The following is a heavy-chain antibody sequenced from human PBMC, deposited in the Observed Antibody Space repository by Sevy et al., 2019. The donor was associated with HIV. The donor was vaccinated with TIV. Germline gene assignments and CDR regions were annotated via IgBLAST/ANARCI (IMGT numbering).Heavy chain of an antibody. V-gene: IGHV1-18*01. CDR2: ISGHNGDT. CDR3: MRGTTFYDFWTGGDY. CDR1: GYTFTNYV. J-gene: IGHJ4*02. Sequence: ASVKVSCKASGYTFTNYVISWVRQAPGQGLEWMGWISGHNGDTKNAEKFQGRFTMTTDTSTKTAYMDLRSLRSDDTAVYYCMRGTTFYDFWTGGDYWGQGTLVTVSS. D-gene: IGHD3-3*01.